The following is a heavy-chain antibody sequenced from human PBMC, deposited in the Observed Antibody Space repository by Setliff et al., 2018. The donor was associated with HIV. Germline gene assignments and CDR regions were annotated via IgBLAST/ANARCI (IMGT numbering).Heavy chain of an antibody. J-gene: IGHJ4*02. V-gene: IGHV3-7*03. CDR3: ATDGSALVR. CDR2: IKGDGSEI. CDR1: RFTYGSYW. Sequence: GGSLRLSCAASRFTYGSYWMSWVRQAPGKGLEWVANIKGDGSEIYYVGSVKGRFTISRDNAKNSLYLQMNRLRAEDTAVYYCATDGSALVRWGQGTLVTVSS. D-gene: IGHD3-10*01.